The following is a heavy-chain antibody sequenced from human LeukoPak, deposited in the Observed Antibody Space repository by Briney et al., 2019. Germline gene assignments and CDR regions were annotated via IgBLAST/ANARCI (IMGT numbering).Heavy chain of an antibody. CDR3: ARGRGYDFWSAYQSDY. CDR1: GGSISTHY. V-gene: IGHV4-34*01. Sequence: SETLSLTCTVSGGSISTHYWSWIRQPPGKGLEWIGEINHSGSTNYNPSLKSRVTISVDTSKNQFSLNLSSVTAADTAVYYCARGRGYDFWSAYQSDYWGQGTLVTVSS. D-gene: IGHD3-3*01. J-gene: IGHJ4*02. CDR2: INHSGST.